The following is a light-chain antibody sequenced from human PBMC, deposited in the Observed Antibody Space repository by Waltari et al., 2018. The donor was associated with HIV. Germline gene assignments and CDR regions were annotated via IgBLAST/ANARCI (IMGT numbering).Light chain of an antibody. V-gene: IGLV1-44*01. CDR3: AVWDDSLSEYV. Sequence: QSVLTQPPSASGAPGQRVTIACSGSFSNIGRTTVNWYQQLPGTAPRLLIYGSSKRPSGVPDRFSGSRSDTSASLDISGLHSEDEGDYYCAVWDDSLSEYVFATGTKVFVL. J-gene: IGLJ1*01. CDR1: FSNIGRTT. CDR2: GSS.